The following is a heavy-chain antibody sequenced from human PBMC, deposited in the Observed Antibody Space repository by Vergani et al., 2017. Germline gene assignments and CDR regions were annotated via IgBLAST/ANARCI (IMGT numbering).Heavy chain of an antibody. CDR2: ISGSGGST. Sequence: EVQLLESGGGLVQPGGSLRLSCAASGFTFSSYAMSWVRQAPGKGLEWVSAISGSGGSTYYADSVKGRFTISRDNSKNTLYLQMNSLRAEDTAVYYCAKVGLVVRGGPGPNWFDPWGQGTLVTVSS. J-gene: IGHJ5*02. CDR1: GFTFSSYA. V-gene: IGHV3-23*01. D-gene: IGHD3-10*01. CDR3: AKVGLVVRGGPGPNWFDP.